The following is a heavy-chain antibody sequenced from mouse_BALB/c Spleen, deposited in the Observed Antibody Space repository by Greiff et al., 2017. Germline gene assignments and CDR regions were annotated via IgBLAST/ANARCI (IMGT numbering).Heavy chain of an antibody. CDR2: ISYDGSN. CDR1: GYSITSGYY. J-gene: IGHJ3*01. D-gene: IGHD2-4*01. V-gene: IGHV3-6*02. CDR3: ARGNYDYELAWFAY. Sequence: EVQLVESGPGLVKPSQSLSLTCSVTGYSITSGYYWNWIRQFPGNKLEWMGYISYDGSNNYNPSLKNRISITRDTSKNQFFLKLNSVTTEDTATYYCARGNYDYELAWFAYWGQGTLVTVSA.